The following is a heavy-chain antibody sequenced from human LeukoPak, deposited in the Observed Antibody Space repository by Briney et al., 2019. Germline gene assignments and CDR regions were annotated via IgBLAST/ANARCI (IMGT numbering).Heavy chain of an antibody. V-gene: IGHV3-23*01. CDR2: ISVSGGST. J-gene: IGHJ6*03. D-gene: IGHD3-3*01. Sequence: GGSLRLSCAASGFTFSSYAMSWVRQAPGKGLEWVSAISVSGGSTYYADSVKGRFTISRDNSKNTLYLQMNSLRAEDTAVYYCAKHPIDYDFKSGSYYYYMDVWGKGTTVTVSS. CDR1: GFTFSSYA. CDR3: AKHPIDYDFKSGSYYYYMDV.